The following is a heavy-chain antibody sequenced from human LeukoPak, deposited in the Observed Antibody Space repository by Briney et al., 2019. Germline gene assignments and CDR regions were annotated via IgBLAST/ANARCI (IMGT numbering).Heavy chain of an antibody. CDR3: ARGGGLDV. V-gene: IGHV3-7*03. Sequence: SGGSLRLSCAASGFTFSSYWMNWARQAPGKGLEWVASINHNGNVNYYVDSVKGRFTISRDNAKNSLHLQMSNLRAEDTAVYFCARGGGLDVWGQGATVTVSS. CDR1: GFTFSSYW. D-gene: IGHD3-16*01. J-gene: IGHJ6*02. CDR2: INHNGNVN.